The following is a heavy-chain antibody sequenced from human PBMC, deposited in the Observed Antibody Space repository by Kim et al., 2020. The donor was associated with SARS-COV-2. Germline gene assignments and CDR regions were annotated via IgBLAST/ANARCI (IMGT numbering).Heavy chain of an antibody. J-gene: IGHJ5*02. V-gene: IGHV4-39*07. CDR3: ARTGYSSGDWFDP. D-gene: IGHD6-19*01. Sequence: CTPPLQTRVTISVDTSQNQFSLKLSSVTAADTAAYYCARTGYSSGDWFDPWRQGTLVTVSS.